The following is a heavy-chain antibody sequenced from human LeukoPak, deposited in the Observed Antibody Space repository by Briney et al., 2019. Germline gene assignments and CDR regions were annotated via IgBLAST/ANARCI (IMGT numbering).Heavy chain of an antibody. J-gene: IGHJ4*02. CDR2: ISGSGGST. V-gene: IGHV3-23*01. CDR3: AKYPRYYYDSSGPFDY. Sequence: GGSLRLSCAASGFTFSSYAMSWVRQAPGKGLEWVSAISGSGGSTYYADSVKGRFTISRDNSKNTLYLQMNSLRAEDTAVYYCAKYPRYYYDSSGPFDYWGQRTLVTVSS. CDR1: GFTFSSYA. D-gene: IGHD3-22*01.